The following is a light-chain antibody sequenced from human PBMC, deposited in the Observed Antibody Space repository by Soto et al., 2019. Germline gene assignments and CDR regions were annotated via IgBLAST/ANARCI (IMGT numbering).Light chain of an antibody. CDR2: DAS. J-gene: IGKJ2*01. V-gene: IGKV3-11*01. CDR3: QQRNSWPPYT. Sequence: EIVLTQSPATLSLSPGERATLSCRASQSVSSYLAWYQQKPGQAPRLLIYDASNRATGVPARFSGSGSGTDFTLTISSLEPEDYAVYYCQQRNSWPPYTFGLGTKVEIK. CDR1: QSVSSY.